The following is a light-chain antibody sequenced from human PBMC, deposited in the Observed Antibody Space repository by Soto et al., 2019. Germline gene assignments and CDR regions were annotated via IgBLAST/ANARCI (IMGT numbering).Light chain of an antibody. CDR2: DAS. CDR1: QSVDND. J-gene: IGKJ4*01. V-gene: IGKV3D-15*01. Sequence: EIVMTQSPATLSVSPGDRATLSCRASQSVDNDLAWYQQKPGQPPRLLIYDASTRATGIPARFSGSQSGIEFTLTISSLLAEDFAVYSCQQYNNWPLTFGGGTKVEIK. CDR3: QQYNNWPLT.